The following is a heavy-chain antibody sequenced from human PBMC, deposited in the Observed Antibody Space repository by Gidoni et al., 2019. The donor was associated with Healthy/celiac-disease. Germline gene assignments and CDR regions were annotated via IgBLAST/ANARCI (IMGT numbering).Heavy chain of an antibody. CDR3: ARAAMGITMVRGVILGFDP. D-gene: IGHD3-10*01. V-gene: IGHV4-34*01. Sequence: QVQLQQWGAGLLKPSETLSLTCAVYGGSFRGYYWSWIRQPPGKGLEWIGEINHSGSTNYNPSLKSRVTISVDTSKNQFSLKLSSVTAADTAVYYCARAAMGITMVRGVILGFDPWGQGTLVTVSS. CDR1: GGSFRGYY. J-gene: IGHJ5*02. CDR2: INHSGST.